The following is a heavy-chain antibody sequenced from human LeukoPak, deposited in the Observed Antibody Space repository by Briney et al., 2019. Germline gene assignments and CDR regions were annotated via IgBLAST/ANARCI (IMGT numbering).Heavy chain of an antibody. CDR1: GGSITSTSFY. D-gene: IGHD6-13*01. J-gene: IGHJ4*02. Sequence: SETLSLTCSVSGGSITSTSFYWGWIRQPPGKGLECIGSTYYSGSTYYNASLKSRVTMSVHTSKNQFSLRLTSVTARDTAVYYCARHGDSISYYFDYWGQGTLVTVSS. CDR2: TYYSGST. CDR3: ARHGDSISYYFDY. V-gene: IGHV4-39*01.